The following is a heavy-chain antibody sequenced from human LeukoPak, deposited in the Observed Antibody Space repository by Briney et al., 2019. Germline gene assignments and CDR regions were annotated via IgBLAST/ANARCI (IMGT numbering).Heavy chain of an antibody. V-gene: IGHV3-30-3*01. J-gene: IGHJ4*02. CDR2: ISYDGSNE. D-gene: IGHD5-24*01. CDR1: GSTFRTYA. CDR3: ARDLKTDGYNYDYFDY. Sequence: PGGSLRLSCAASGSTFRTYAMHWVRQAPGKGLEWVAVISYDGSNEHYADDSVKGRFTISRDNSKNTLYLQMNSLRAEDTAVYYCARDLKTDGYNYDYFDYWGQGTLVTVSS.